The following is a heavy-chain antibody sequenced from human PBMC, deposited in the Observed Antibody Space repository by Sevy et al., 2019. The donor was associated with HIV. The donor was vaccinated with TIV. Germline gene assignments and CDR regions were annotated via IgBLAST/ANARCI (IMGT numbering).Heavy chain of an antibody. V-gene: IGHV4-38-2*02. Sequence: SETLSLTCVVSGYSISSGYYWGWIRQPPGTGLEWIGSIYHSGSTHYNPSLKSRVTISVDTSKNQFSLKMSSVTAADTAVYYCARDGAYYQSSGYYLDYWGQGTWVTVSS. CDR1: GYSISSGYY. CDR2: IYHSGST. D-gene: IGHD3-22*01. CDR3: ARDGAYYQSSGYYLDY. J-gene: IGHJ4*02.